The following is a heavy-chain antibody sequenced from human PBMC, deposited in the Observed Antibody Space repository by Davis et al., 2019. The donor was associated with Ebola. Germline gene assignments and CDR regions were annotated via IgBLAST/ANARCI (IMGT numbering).Heavy chain of an antibody. J-gene: IGHJ4*02. CDR3: ARPSLRYFDWLLGIDYFDY. CDR1: GFTFSSYW. D-gene: IGHD3-9*01. V-gene: IGHV3-74*01. CDR2: INSDGSST. Sequence: HTGGSLRLSCAASGFTFSSYWMHWVRQAPGKGLVWVSRINSDGSSTSYADSVKGRFTISRDNAKNSLYLQMNSLRAEDTAVYYCARPSLRYFDWLLGIDYFDYWGQGTLVTVSS.